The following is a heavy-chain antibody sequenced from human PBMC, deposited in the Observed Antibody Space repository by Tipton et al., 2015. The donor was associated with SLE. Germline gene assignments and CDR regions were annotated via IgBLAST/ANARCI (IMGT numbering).Heavy chain of an antibody. V-gene: IGHV1-3*01. J-gene: IGHJ6*03. CDR2: INAGNGNT. D-gene: IGHD1-26*01. CDR1: GYTFTSYA. Sequence: QSGAEVKKPGASVKVSCKASGYTFTSYAMHWVRQDPGQRLEWMGWINAGNGNTKYSQKFQGRVTITRDTSASTAYMELSSLRSEDTAVYYCASGMTDYYYMDVWGKGTTVTASS. CDR3: ASGMTDYYYMDV.